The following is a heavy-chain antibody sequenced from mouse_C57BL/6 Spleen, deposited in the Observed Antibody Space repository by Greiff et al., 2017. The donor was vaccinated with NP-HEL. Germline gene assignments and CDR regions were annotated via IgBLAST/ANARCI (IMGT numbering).Heavy chain of an antibody. D-gene: IGHD2-3*01. CDR3: ARQMIPATRYFDV. J-gene: IGHJ1*03. CDR1: GYTFTSYW. CDR2: IDPSDSYT. V-gene: IGHV1-69*01. Sequence: QVQLQQPGAELVMPGASVKLSCKASGYTFTSYWMHWVKQRPGQGLEWIGEIDPSDSYTNYIQKFKGKSTLTVDKSSSTAYMQLSSLTSEDSAVYYCARQMIPATRYFDVWGTGTTVTVSS.